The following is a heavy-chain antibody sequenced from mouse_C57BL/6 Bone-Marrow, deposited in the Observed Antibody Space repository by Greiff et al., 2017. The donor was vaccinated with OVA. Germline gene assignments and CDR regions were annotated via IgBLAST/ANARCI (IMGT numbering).Heavy chain of an antibody. Sequence: EVKLMESGPGLVKPSQSLSLTCSVTGYSITSGYYWNWIRQFPGNKLEWMGYISYDGSNNYNPSLKNRISITRDTSKNQFFLKLNSVTTEDTATYYCARDKTTVYYFDYWGQGTTLTVSS. CDR2: ISYDGSN. V-gene: IGHV3-6*01. CDR3: ARDKTTVYYFDY. D-gene: IGHD1-1*01. CDR1: GYSITSGYY. J-gene: IGHJ2*01.